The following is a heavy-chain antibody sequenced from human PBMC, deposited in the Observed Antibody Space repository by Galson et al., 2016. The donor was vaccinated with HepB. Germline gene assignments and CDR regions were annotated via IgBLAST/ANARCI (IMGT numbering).Heavy chain of an antibody. J-gene: IGHJ4*02. D-gene: IGHD3-10*01. CDR2: ISYDGTNK. Sequence: SLRLSCAASGFTFSSYAMHWVRQAPGKGLEWVAVISYDGTNKYYADSVKGRFSISRDNSKNTLYLQMNSLRAEDTAVYYWARVDGFGEPLYLDYWGQGTLVTVSS. CDR1: GFTFSSYA. V-gene: IGHV3-30*04. CDR3: ARVDGFGEPLYLDY.